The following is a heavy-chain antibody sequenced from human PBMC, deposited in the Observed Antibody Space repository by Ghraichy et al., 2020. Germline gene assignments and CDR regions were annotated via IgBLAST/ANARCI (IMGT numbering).Heavy chain of an antibody. V-gene: IGHV4-4*07. Sequence: SQTLSLTCTVSGGSISSYYWSWIRQPAGKGLEWIGRIYTSGSTNYNPSLKSRVTMSVDTSKNQFSLKLSSVTAADTAVYYCARGIGGVIVDNFDCWGQGTLVTVSS. CDR3: ARGIGGVIVDNFDC. D-gene: IGHD3-16*02. J-gene: IGHJ4*02. CDR1: GGSISSYY. CDR2: IYTSGST.